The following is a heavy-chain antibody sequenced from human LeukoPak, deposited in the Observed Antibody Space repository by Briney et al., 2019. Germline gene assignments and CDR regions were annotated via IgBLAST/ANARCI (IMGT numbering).Heavy chain of an antibody. CDR1: GGSIGSYY. D-gene: IGHD2/OR15-2a*01. CDR2: VGYSGRT. J-gene: IGHJ4*02. CDR3: ARRLSTRSYYLDD. Sequence: SETLSLTCTVSGGSIGSYYWSWIRQPPGKGLEWIGYVGYSGRTNYNPSLKSRVTISVDTSKNQFSLKLNSATAADTAVYYCARRLSTRSYYLDDWGQGTLVTVSS. V-gene: IGHV4-59*08.